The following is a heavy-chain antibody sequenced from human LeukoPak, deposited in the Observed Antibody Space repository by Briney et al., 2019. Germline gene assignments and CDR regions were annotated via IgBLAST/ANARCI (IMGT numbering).Heavy chain of an antibody. Sequence: PSQTLSLTCNVSGGSISSNDHYWHWIRQPPGKGLEWVGCIYDSGNTYYKPSLKSRVTISVDTSKNQFSLKLSSVTAADTAVYYCARRWARGERKTSELFDYWGQGTLVTVSS. CDR2: IYDSGNT. CDR3: ARRWARGERKTSELFDY. V-gene: IGHV4-30-4*01. CDR1: GGSISSNDHY. J-gene: IGHJ4*02. D-gene: IGHD4-23*01.